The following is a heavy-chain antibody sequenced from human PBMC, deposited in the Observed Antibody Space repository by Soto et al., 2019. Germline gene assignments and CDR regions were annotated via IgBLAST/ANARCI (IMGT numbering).Heavy chain of an antibody. CDR1: GFTFTDYY. CDR3: AREAPVRTRKWFDP. V-gene: IGHV3-11*01. D-gene: IGHD2-2*01. CDR2: ISPSGSAL. Sequence: GGSLRLSCDASGFTFTDYYMSWIRQAPGRGLEWLSYISPSGSALSYADSVKGRFTISRDNAKNSLSLQMHSLTAEDTAVYYCAREAPVRTRKWFDPWGQGTLVTVSS. J-gene: IGHJ5*02.